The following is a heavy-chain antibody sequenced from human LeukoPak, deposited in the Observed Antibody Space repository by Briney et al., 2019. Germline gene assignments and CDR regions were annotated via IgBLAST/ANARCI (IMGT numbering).Heavy chain of an antibody. CDR3: ARGGEQWLAYFDY. J-gene: IGHJ4*02. D-gene: IGHD6-19*01. CDR2: IYYSGST. Sequence: SETLSLTCTVSGGSISSSYYYWGWIRQPPGKGLEWIGSIYYSGSTYYNPSLKSRVTISVDTSKNQFSLKLSSVTAADTAVYYCARGGEQWLAYFDYWGQGTLVTVSS. CDR1: GGSISSSYYY. V-gene: IGHV4-39*07.